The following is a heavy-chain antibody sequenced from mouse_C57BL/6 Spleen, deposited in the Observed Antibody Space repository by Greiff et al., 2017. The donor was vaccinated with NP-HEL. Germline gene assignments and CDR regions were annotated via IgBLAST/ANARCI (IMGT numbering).Heavy chain of an antibody. CDR2: IHPNSGST. V-gene: IGHV1-64*01. Sequence: QVQLHQPGAELVKPGASVKLSCKASGYTFTSYWMHWVKQRPGQGLEWIGMIHPNSGSTNYNEKFKSKATLTVDKSSSTAYMQLSSLTSEDSAVYYCARCPIDGYSAWFAYWGQGTLVTVSA. D-gene: IGHD2-3*01. CDR1: GYTFTSYW. CDR3: ARCPIDGYSAWFAY. J-gene: IGHJ3*01.